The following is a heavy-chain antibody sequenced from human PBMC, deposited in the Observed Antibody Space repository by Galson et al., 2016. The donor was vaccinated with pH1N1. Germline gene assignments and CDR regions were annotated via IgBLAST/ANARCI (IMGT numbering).Heavy chain of an antibody. CDR3: ARQSGSQEFGYYFDY. CDR1: DYSISSYYF. V-gene: IGHV4-38-2*01. J-gene: IGHJ4*01. CDR2: IYHGGRT. D-gene: IGHD1-26*01. Sequence: ETLSLTCAVSDYSISSYYFWGWIRQPPGKGLEWIGSIYHGGRTYYNPSLKSRDTISVDTSKNQFSLKLRSVTAADTAVYYCARQSGSQEFGYYFDYWGHGTLVTVSS.